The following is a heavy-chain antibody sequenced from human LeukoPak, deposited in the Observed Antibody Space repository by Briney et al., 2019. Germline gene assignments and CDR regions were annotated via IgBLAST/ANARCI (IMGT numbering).Heavy chain of an antibody. Sequence: SETLSLTCTVSGGSISSYYWSWIRQPPGKGLEWIGFIYYSGNTNYNPSLKSRVPISVDTSKNQFSLKLSSVPAADTAVYYCARDTLDYFDYWGQGTLVTVSS. J-gene: IGHJ4*02. V-gene: IGHV4-59*01. CDR2: IYYSGNT. CDR3: ARDTLDYFDY. CDR1: GGSISSYY.